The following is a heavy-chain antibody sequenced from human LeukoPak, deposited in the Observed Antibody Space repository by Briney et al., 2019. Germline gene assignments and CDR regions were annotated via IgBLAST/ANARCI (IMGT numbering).Heavy chain of an antibody. CDR3: ARVRSWRKLIDY. V-gene: IGHV1-8*03. CDR2: MNPNSGNT. CDR1: GYTFTSYD. Sequence: ASVKVSCKASGYTFTSYDINWVRQATGQGLEWMGWMNPNSGNTGYAQKFQGRVTITRNTSISTAYMELSSLRSEDTAVYYCARVRSWRKLIDYWGQGTLVTVSS. D-gene: IGHD6-13*01. J-gene: IGHJ4*02.